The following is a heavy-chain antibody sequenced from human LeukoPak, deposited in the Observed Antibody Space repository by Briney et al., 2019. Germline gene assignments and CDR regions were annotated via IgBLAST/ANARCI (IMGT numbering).Heavy chain of an antibody. V-gene: IGHV1-18*01. CDR3: ARVSPADVVAATGWFDP. CDR2: ISAYNGNT. D-gene: IGHD2-15*01. CDR1: GGTFSSYT. Sequence: GASVKVSCKASGGTFSSYTISWVRQAPGQGLEWMGWISAYNGNTNYAQKLQGRVTMTTDTSTSTAYMELRSLRSDDTAVYYCARVSPADVVAATGWFDPWGQGTLVTVSS. J-gene: IGHJ5*02.